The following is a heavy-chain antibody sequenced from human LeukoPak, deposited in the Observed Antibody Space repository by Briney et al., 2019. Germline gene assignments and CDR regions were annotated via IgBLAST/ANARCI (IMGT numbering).Heavy chain of an antibody. Sequence: PGGSLRLSXAASGFTFSSYEMNWVRQAPGKGLEWVSYISSSSSTLYYADSVKGRFTISRDNAKNSLYLRMNSLRAEDTAVYYCARDAPTNGVWYSGFDYWGQGTLVTVSS. V-gene: IGHV3-48*03. D-gene: IGHD2-8*01. CDR3: ARDAPTNGVWYSGFDY. CDR2: ISSSSSTL. CDR1: GFTFSSYE. J-gene: IGHJ4*02.